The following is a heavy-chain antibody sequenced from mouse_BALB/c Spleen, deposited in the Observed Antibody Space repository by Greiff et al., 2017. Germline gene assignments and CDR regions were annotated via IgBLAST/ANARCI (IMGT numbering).Heavy chain of an antibody. D-gene: IGHD2-12*01. Sequence: QVQLQQPGAELVKPGASVKMSCKASGYTFTSYNMHWVKQTPGQGLEWIGAIYPGNGDTSYNQKFKGKATLTADKSSSTAYMQLSSLTSEDSAVYYCARSYDVFDYWGQGTSVTVSS. J-gene: IGHJ4*01. CDR3: ARSYDVFDY. V-gene: IGHV1-12*01. CDR2: IYPGNGDT. CDR1: GYTFTSYN.